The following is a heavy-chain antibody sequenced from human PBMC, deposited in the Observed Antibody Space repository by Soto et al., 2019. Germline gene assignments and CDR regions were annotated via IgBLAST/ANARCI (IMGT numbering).Heavy chain of an antibody. CDR3: AKAGGAAGTVDYFDY. V-gene: IGHV3-23*01. J-gene: IGHJ4*02. Sequence: SGGSLRLSCAASGFTFSSYAMSWVRQAPGKGLEWVSAISGSVGSTYYADSVKGRFTITRDNSKNTLYLQMNSLRAEDTAVYYGAKAGGAAGTVDYFDYWGQGTLVTVSS. CDR2: ISGSVGST. D-gene: IGHD6-13*01. CDR1: GFTFSSYA.